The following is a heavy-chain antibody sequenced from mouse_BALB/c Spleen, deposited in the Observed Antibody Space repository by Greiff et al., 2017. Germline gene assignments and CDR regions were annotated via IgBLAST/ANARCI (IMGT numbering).Heavy chain of an antibody. CDR2: IDPANGNT. CDR1: GFNIKDTY. J-gene: IGHJ2*01. D-gene: IGHD1-1*01. CDR3: AREDYYGSSYVDY. V-gene: IGHV14-3*02. Sequence: EVQLQQSGAELVKPGASVKLSCTASGFNIKDTYMHWVKQRPEQGLEWIGRIDPANGNTKYDPKFQGKATITADTSSNTAYLQLSSLTSEDTAVYYCAREDYYGSSYVDYWGQGTTRTVSS.